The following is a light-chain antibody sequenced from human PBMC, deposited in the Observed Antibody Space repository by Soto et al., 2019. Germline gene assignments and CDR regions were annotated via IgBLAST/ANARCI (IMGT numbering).Light chain of an antibody. J-gene: IGLJ3*02. CDR1: SSDIGDYNY. CDR3: CPNPGSYTWV. CDR2: DVT. Sequence: QSALTQPRSVSGSPGQSVTISCTGTSSDIGDYNYVSWYQQHPGKAPKLMISDVTKRPSGVPDRFSGSKSGNTASLTISGLQAEAGADYYCCPNPGSYTWVFGGGTKVTVL. V-gene: IGLV2-11*01.